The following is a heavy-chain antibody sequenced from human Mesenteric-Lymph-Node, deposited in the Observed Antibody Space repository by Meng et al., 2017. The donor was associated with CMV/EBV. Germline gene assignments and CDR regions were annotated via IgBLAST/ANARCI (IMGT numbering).Heavy chain of an antibody. CDR1: GFRFDENG. CDR2: FNWNGGVT. CDR3: VRDRVVGAFDF. D-gene: IGHD1-26*01. J-gene: IGHJ4*02. Sequence: GGSLRLSCTASGFRFDENGMSWVRQPPGKGMEWVSGFNWNGGVTVYSDSVKGRFTISRDNDRNSLYLQMKSLRDGDTAFYYCVRDRVVGAFDFWGQGTLVTVSS. V-gene: IGHV3-20*04.